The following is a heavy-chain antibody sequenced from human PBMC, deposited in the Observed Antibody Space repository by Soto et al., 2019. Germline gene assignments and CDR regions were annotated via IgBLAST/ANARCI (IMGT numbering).Heavy chain of an antibody. Sequence: SETLSLTCTVSGGSVSSGSYYWSWIRQPPGKGLEWIGSIYYIGSTNYNPSLKSRVTISIDTSQEQFSLKLSSVTATDTAVYYCARRYGDYFDYWGQGTLVTVSS. V-gene: IGHV4-39*07. CDR2: IYYIGST. J-gene: IGHJ4*02. CDR3: ARRYGDYFDY. CDR1: GGSVSSGSYY. D-gene: IGHD4-17*01.